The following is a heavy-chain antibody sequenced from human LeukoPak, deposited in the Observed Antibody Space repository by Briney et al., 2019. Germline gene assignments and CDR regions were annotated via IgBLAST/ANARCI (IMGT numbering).Heavy chain of an antibody. CDR1: GGSISSYY. CDR3: ASLGTTVTDY. V-gene: IGHV4-59*01. Sequence: SETLSLTCTVSGGSISSYYWSWIRQPRGKGLEWIGYIYYSGSTNYNPSLKSRVTISVDTSKNQFSLKLSSVTAADTAVYYCASLGTTVTDYWGQGTLVTVSS. CDR2: IYYSGST. D-gene: IGHD4-17*01. J-gene: IGHJ4*02.